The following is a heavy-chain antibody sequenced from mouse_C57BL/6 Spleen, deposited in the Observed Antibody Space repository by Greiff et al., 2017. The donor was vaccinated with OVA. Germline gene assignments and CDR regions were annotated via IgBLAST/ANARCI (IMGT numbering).Heavy chain of an antibody. D-gene: IGHD1-1*01. CDR3: ARSDYYGSSPPAKDY. CDR2: IYPGSGNT. V-gene: IGHV1-76*01. Sequence: VKLMESGAELVRPGASVKLSCKASGYTFTDYYINWVKQRPGQGLEWIARIYPGSGNTYYNEKFKGKATLTAEKYASTAYMQLSSLTSEDAAVDFSARSDYYGSSPPAKDYWGQGTSVTVSS. CDR1: GYTFTDYY. J-gene: IGHJ4*01.